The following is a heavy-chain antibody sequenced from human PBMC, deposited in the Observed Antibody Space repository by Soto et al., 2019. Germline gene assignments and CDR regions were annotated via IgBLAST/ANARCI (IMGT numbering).Heavy chain of an antibody. D-gene: IGHD2-15*01. CDR1: GGTFSSYA. Sequence: QVQLVQSGAEVKKPGSSVKVSCKASGGTFSSYAISWVRQAPGQGLEWMGGIIPIFGTANYAQKFQGRVTITADESTSTAYMELSSLRSEDTAVYYCASGYCSGGSCSPRYYYYGMDVWGQGTTVTVS. J-gene: IGHJ6*02. CDR2: IIPIFGTA. CDR3: ASGYCSGGSCSPRYYYYGMDV. V-gene: IGHV1-69*12.